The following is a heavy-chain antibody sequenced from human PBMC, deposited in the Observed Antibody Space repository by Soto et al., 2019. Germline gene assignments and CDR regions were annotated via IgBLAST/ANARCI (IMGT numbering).Heavy chain of an antibody. V-gene: IGHV4-59*01. CDR2: MYNTGST. D-gene: IGHD2-21*02. J-gene: IGHJ6*02. Sequence: QVQLQESGPGLVKPSETLSLTCTVSGGTISRYYWSWIRQPPGKGLEWIGDMYNTGSTVYNPSFKSRVTISVDTSQNQFSLKLNSVTAADTAVYYCARDLWGYCGTDCYPLDVWGQGTTVTVSS. CDR3: ARDLWGYCGTDCYPLDV. CDR1: GGTISRYY.